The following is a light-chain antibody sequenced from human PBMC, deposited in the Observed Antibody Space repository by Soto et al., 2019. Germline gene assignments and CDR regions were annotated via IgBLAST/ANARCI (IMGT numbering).Light chain of an antibody. V-gene: IGKV1-5*01. J-gene: IGKJ4*01. CDR3: YQHSSSPSFT. CDR2: DAY. CDR1: QSIGSW. Sequence: DIQMTQSPSTLSASVGDRVTMTCRASQSIGSWLSWYQQKPGQAPTLLIYDAYTSESGTPARFSGSRSGTDFTLTITSILPEDFAVYYCYQHSSSPSFTFGEGTNVDIK.